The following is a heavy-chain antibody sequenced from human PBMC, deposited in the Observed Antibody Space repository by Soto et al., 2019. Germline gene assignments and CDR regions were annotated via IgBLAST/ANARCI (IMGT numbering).Heavy chain of an antibody. D-gene: IGHD6-19*01. CDR1: GYRFANYW. CDR2: IYPGDSDT. J-gene: IGHJ4*02. V-gene: IGHV5-51*01. CDR3: ANFYIGAWWHFDY. Sequence: GESLKISCKGSGYRFANYWIGWVRQMPGKGLEWMGIIYPGDSDTRYSPSFQGQVTISADKSISTAYLQWSSLKASDTAMYYCANFYIGAWWHFDYWGQGTLVTVSS.